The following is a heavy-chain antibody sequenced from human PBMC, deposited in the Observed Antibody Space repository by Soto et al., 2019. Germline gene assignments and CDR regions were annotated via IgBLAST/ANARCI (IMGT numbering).Heavy chain of an antibody. D-gene: IGHD3-10*01. V-gene: IGHV3-23*01. CDR3: AKATMVRGVIPYYFDY. CDR1: GFTFSSYA. J-gene: IGHJ4*02. Sequence: PGGSLRLSCAASGFTFSSYAMSWVRQAPGKGLEWVSAISGSGGSTYYADSVKGRFTISRDNSKNTLYLQMNSLRAEDTAVYYCAKATMVRGVIPYYFDYWGQGTLVTVSS. CDR2: ISGSGGST.